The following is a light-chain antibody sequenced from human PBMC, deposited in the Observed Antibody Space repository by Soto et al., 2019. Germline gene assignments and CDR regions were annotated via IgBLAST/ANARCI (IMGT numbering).Light chain of an antibody. CDR2: GTS. Sequence: DIPMTQSPSTLSASVGDRVTITCRASQSISIWLAWYQQKPGRAPNLLIYGTSSLESGVPSRFSGSGSGTEFPLTISSLQPDDFATYSCQHYNDYSCTFGQGTQVEL. V-gene: IGKV1-5*03. J-gene: IGKJ1*01. CDR3: QHYNDYSCT. CDR1: QSISIW.